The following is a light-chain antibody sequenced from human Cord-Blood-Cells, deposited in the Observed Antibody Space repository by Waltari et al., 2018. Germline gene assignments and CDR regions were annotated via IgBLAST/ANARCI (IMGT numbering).Light chain of an antibody. CDR1: QSVRSN. Sequence: EIVMTQSPATLSVSPGERATLSCRASQSVRSNLAWYQQKPGQAPRPLIYGASTRATGIPARFSGSGSGREFTLTINSLQSEDFAVYYCQQYNNWPPLTFGGGTKVEIK. V-gene: IGKV3-15*01. CDR3: QQYNNWPPLT. CDR2: GAS. J-gene: IGKJ4*01.